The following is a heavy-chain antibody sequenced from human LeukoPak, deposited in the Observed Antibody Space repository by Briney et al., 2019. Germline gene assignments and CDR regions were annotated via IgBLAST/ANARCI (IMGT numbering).Heavy chain of an antibody. CDR1: GYTFTGYY. D-gene: IGHD3-22*01. V-gene: IGHV1-2*02. CDR2: INPNSGGT. CDR3: ASGPPRYDSSGYYLADAFDI. Sequence: ASVKVSCKASGYTFTGYYMHWVRQAPGQGLEWMGWINPNSGGTNYAQKFQGRVTMTRDTSISTAYMELSRLRSDDTAVYYCASGPPRYDSSGYYLADAFDIWGQGTVVTVSS. J-gene: IGHJ3*02.